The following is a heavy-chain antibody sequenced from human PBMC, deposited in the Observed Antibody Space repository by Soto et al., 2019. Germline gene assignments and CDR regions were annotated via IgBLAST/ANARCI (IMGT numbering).Heavy chain of an antibody. V-gene: IGHV1-18*01. CDR1: GYTFTSYG. CDR2: ISAYNGNT. CDR3: ARDFVVVPAAMNWFDP. J-gene: IGHJ5*02. D-gene: IGHD2-2*01. Sequence: ASVKVSCKASGYTFTSYGISWVRQAPGQGLEWMGWISAYNGNTNYAQKLQGRVTMTTDTSTSTAYMELRSLRSDDTAVYYCARDFVVVPAAMNWFDPWGQGTLVTVSS.